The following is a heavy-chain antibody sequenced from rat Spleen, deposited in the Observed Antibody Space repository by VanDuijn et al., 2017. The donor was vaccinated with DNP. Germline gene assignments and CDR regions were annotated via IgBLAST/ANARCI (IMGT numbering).Heavy chain of an antibody. CDR2: IIFDGTNT. J-gene: IGHJ4*01. D-gene: IGHD1-4*01. V-gene: IGHV5-17*01. CDR3: AKEHHGYNYHYYYAMDA. Sequence: EVQLVESGGGLVQPGNSLKVSCAASGFTFSGFAMAWVRQSPKKGLEWVATIIFDGTNTYYPGSVKGRFTIPRDNAEDTVYLQMNSLRSEDTATYYCAKEHHGYNYHYYYAMDAWGQGTSVTVSS. CDR1: GFTFSGFA.